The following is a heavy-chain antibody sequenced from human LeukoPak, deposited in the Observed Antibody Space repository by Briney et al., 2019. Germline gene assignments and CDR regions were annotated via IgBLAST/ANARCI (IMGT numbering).Heavy chain of an antibody. CDR3: ARERGDRYDSSGYYFYYFDY. CDR1: GGTFSSYA. V-gene: IGHV1-69*04. D-gene: IGHD3-22*01. J-gene: IGHJ4*02. Sequence: SVKVSCKASGGTFSSYAISWVRQAPGQGLEWMGRIIPILGIANYAQKFQGRVTIAADKSTSTAYMELSSLRSEDTAVYYYARERGDRYDSSGYYFYYFDYWGQGTLVTVSS. CDR2: IIPILGIA.